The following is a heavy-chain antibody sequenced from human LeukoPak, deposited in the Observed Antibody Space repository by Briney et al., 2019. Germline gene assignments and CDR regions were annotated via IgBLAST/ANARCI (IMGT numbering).Heavy chain of an antibody. V-gene: IGHV4-34*01. Sequence: PSETLSLTCAVYGGSFSGYYWSWIRQPPGKGLEWIGEINHSGSTNYNPSLKRRVTISVDTSKNQFSLKLSSVTAADTAVYYCARLKKLGYCSSTSCRPYGMDVWGKGTTVTVSS. CDR1: GGSFSGYY. J-gene: IGHJ6*04. D-gene: IGHD2-2*01. CDR3: ARLKKLGYCSSTSCRPYGMDV. CDR2: INHSGST.